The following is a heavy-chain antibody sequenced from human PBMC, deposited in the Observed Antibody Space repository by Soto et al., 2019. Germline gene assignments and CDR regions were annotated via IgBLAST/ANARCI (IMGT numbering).Heavy chain of an antibody. CDR2: IGTAGHP. Sequence: PGGSRRLSCAASGFTFSSYDMHWVRQATRKRLECVSAIGTAGHPYYPGSVKGRFTISRENAKNSLYLQMNSLRAGDTAVYYCARGFYDRDSYAFDIWGQGTMVTVSS. CDR1: GFTFSSYD. CDR3: ARGFYDRDSYAFDI. D-gene: IGHD3-22*01. J-gene: IGHJ3*02. V-gene: IGHV3-13*05.